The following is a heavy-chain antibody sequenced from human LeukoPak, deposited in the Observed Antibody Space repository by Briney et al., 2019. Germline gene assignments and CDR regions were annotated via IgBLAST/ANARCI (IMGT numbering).Heavy chain of an antibody. CDR2: ISRSGSTI. J-gene: IGHJ6*03. CDR1: GFTFSSYE. Sequence: GGSLRLSCAASGFTFSSYEMNWVRQAPGKGLEWVSYISRSGSTIYYADSVKGRFTISRDNAKNSLYLQMNSLRAEDTAVYYCARADYYYYMDVWGKGTTVTVSS. CDR3: ARADYYYYMDV. V-gene: IGHV3-48*03.